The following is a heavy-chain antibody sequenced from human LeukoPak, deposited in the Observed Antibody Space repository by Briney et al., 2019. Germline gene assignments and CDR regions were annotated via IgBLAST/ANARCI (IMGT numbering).Heavy chain of an antibody. CDR1: GFTFDNYA. J-gene: IGHJ4*02. Sequence: GGSLRLSCAASGFTFDNYAMHWVRQAPGKGLEWLSIISWNSGYIGYADSVRGRFTISRDNAKKSPDLQMNSLRAEDTAFYYCAKVRGTYSSGYFFDYWGQGTLVTVSS. CDR3: AKVRGTYSSGYFFDY. D-gene: IGHD6-19*01. CDR2: ISWNSGYI. V-gene: IGHV3-9*01.